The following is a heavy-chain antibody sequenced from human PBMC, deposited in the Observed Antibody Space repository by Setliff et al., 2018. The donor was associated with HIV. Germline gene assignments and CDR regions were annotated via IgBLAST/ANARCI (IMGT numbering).Heavy chain of an antibody. Sequence: SETLSLTCSVSGASVNYNTWSWIRQAPGKGLQWIGFIYNSVTTNYNPSLKSRATISLDTSKNQFSLKLASVTAADTAVYYCARGGTSSNWFGPWGQGTLVTVSS. V-gene: IGHV4-59*02. CDR1: GASVNYNT. J-gene: IGHJ5*02. CDR2: IYNSVTT. CDR3: ARGGTSSNWFGP. D-gene: IGHD2-2*01.